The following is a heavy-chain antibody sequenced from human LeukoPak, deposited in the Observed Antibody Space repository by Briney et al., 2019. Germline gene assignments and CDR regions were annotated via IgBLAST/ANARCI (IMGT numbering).Heavy chain of an antibody. CDR2: IWFDGSNK. J-gene: IGHJ4*02. CDR3: ARSDVGTIDY. V-gene: IGHV3-33*01. Sequence: GGSLRLSCAASGFSFSSYGMHWVRQAPGKGLEWVAVIWFDGSNKYYADSVKGRFTISRDNSKNTLYLQMDSLRAEDTAVYYCARSDVGTIDYWGQGTLVTVSS. CDR1: GFSFSSYG. D-gene: IGHD1/OR15-1a*01.